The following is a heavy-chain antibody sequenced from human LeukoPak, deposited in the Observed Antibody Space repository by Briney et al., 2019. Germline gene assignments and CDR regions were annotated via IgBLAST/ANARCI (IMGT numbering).Heavy chain of an antibody. J-gene: IGHJ4*02. V-gene: IGHV3-7*03. D-gene: IGHD2-15*01. CDR3: TTDTWYSAGH. Sequence: GGSLRLSCTASGFIFSGSWMAWIRQAPGKGLEWVAIIKRDGSEKYYVDSMKGRFTISRDNAKNSLFLQMNSLRAEDTAIYYCTTDTWYSAGHWGQGTLVTVSS. CDR1: GFIFSGSW. CDR2: IKRDGSEK.